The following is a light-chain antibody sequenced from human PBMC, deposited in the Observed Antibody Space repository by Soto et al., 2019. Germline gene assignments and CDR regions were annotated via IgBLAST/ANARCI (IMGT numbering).Light chain of an antibody. Sequence: EIVLTQSPATLSSFPGDRVTLSCRASQAVNTRLAWYQHKPGQAPRLLLYLTSNRAAGIPARFSGSGSGTDFPLTISDVEPEDFAVYYCHQRQSWPRTFGQGTKVDIK. V-gene: IGKV3-11*01. J-gene: IGKJ1*01. CDR2: LTS. CDR3: HQRQSWPRT. CDR1: QAVNTR.